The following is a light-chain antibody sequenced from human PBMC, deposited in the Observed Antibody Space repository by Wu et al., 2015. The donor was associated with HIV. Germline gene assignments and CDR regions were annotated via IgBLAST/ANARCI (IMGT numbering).Light chain of an antibody. Sequence: EILLTQSPGTLSLSLGESATLSCRASQSVSSNFLAWYQQRPGQAPRLLIYGSSTRATGIPDRFSGSGSGTHFTLTISRLEPEDFAVYYCHQYGSSPWGFGQGTRVEIK. J-gene: IGKJ1*01. CDR3: HQYGSSPWG. CDR1: QSVSSNF. V-gene: IGKV3-20*01. CDR2: GSS.